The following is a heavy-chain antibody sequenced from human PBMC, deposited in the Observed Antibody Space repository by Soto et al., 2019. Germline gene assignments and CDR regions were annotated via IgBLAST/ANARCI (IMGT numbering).Heavy chain of an antibody. D-gene: IGHD3-16*01. Sequence: QVQIVQSGAEVKKPGASVKVSCKASGLTFTSYAMHWVRQAPGQRLEWMGWINGGNGNTKVSQTFQGRVSISRDTSAYTAYMELSSVRSEDTAVYYCASQFGSRGFDPWGQGTLVTVSS. CDR2: INGGNGNT. CDR3: ASQFGSRGFDP. CDR1: GLTFTSYA. V-gene: IGHV1-3*01. J-gene: IGHJ5*02.